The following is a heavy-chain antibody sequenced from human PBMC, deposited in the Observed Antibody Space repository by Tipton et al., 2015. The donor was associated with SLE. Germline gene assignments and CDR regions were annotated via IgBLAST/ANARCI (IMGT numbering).Heavy chain of an antibody. CDR1: GYSISSGYY. V-gene: IGHV4-38-2*02. Sequence: TLSLTCTVSGYSISSGYYWGWIRQPPGKGLEWIGSMYHSGSTNYNPSLKSRVTISVDTSNNQFSLKLSSVTAADTAVYYCARGGSSGWRYGMDVWGQGTTVTVSS. CDR3: ARGGSSGWRYGMDV. CDR2: MYHSGST. J-gene: IGHJ6*02. D-gene: IGHD6-19*01.